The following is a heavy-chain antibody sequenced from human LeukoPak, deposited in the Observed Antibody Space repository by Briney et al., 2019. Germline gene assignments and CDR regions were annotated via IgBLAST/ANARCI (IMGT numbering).Heavy chain of an antibody. Sequence: ASVKVSCKASGHTFTGYYMHWVRQAPGQGLEWMGWINPNSGGTNYAQKFQGRVTMTRDTSISTAYMELSRLRSDDTAVYYCARDHGSGSRAFDIWGQGTMVTVSS. CDR2: INPNSGGT. CDR1: GHTFTGYY. D-gene: IGHD3-10*01. CDR3: ARDHGSGSRAFDI. J-gene: IGHJ3*02. V-gene: IGHV1-2*02.